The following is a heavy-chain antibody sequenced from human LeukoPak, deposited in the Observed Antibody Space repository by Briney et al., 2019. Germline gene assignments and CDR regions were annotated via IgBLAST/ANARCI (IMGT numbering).Heavy chain of an antibody. V-gene: IGHV3-48*02. D-gene: IGHD3-16*01. CDR3: ARDDDYVWGSYTYYFDY. CDR2: ISSSSSTI. J-gene: IGHJ4*02. Sequence: GRSLRLSCAASGFTFSSYSMNWVRQAPGKGLEWVSYISSSSSTIYYADSVKGRFTISRDNAKNSLYLQMNSLRDEDTAVYYCARDDDYVWGSYTYYFDYWGQGTLVTVSS. CDR1: GFTFSSYS.